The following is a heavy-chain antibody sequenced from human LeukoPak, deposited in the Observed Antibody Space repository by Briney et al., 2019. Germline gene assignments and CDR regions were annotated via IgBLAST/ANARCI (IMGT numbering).Heavy chain of an antibody. D-gene: IGHD4-17*01. CDR2: IIPIFGTA. Sequence: GSSVKFSCKAYGGTFSSYAISWVRQAPGQGLEWMGGIIPIFGTANYAQKFQGRVTITADESTSTAYMELSSLRSEDTAVYYCARSYGDYVKFDYWGQGTLVTVSS. V-gene: IGHV1-69*01. CDR1: GGTFSSYA. J-gene: IGHJ4*02. CDR3: ARSYGDYVKFDY.